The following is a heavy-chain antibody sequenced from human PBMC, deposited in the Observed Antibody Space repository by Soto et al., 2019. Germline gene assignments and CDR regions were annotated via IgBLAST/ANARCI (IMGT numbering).Heavy chain of an antibody. V-gene: IGHV3-15*07. Sequence: GGSLRLSCAASGFTFNNAWMNWVRQAPGKGLEWVGRIRSKIDGGTTDYAAPVKGRFTISRDDSKNTLYLQMNSLKTEDTAVYYCTAHVVVAATVDCWGQGTLVTVS. J-gene: IGHJ4*02. D-gene: IGHD2-15*01. CDR3: TAHVVVAATVDC. CDR1: GFTFNNAW. CDR2: IRSKIDGGTT.